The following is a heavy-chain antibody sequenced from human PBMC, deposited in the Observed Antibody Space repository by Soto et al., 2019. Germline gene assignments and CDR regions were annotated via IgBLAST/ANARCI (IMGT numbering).Heavy chain of an antibody. V-gene: IGHV3-9*01. CDR1: GFTFDDYD. D-gene: IGHD5-12*01. Sequence: EVQLVESGGGLVQPGRSLRLSCAASGFTFDDYDMHWVRQAPGKGLEWVSGISWNSGSIGYADSVKGRFTISRDNAKNSLYLQMNSLRAEDTALYYCAKDADIVATNGHLDPWGQGTLVTVSS. CDR3: AKDADIVATNGHLDP. CDR2: ISWNSGSI. J-gene: IGHJ5*02.